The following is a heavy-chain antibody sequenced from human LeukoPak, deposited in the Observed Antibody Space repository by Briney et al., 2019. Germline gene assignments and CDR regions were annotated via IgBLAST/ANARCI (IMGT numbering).Heavy chain of an antibody. Sequence: ASVKVSCKASGYTFTGYYMHLVRQAPGQGLEWMGWINPNSGGTNYAQKFQGRVTMTRDTSISTAYMELSRLRSDDTAVYYCASEPYSSSSDWFDPWGQGTLVTVSS. V-gene: IGHV1-2*02. CDR1: GYTFTGYY. D-gene: IGHD6-6*01. J-gene: IGHJ5*02. CDR3: ASEPYSSSSDWFDP. CDR2: INPNSGGT.